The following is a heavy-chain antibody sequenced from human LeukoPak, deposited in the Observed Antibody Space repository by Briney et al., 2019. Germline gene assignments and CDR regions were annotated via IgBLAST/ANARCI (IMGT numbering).Heavy chain of an antibody. V-gene: IGHV4-38-2*02. CDR3: ARWGVTTPFDY. D-gene: IGHD4-17*01. CDR2: IYYSGST. J-gene: IGHJ4*02. CDR1: GYSISSGYY. Sequence: SETLSLTCTVSGYSISSGYYWGWIRQPPGKGLEWIGFIYYSGSTNYNPSLRSRVTISVDTSKNQFSLKLKSVTAADTAVYYCARWGVTTPFDYWGQGTLVTVSS.